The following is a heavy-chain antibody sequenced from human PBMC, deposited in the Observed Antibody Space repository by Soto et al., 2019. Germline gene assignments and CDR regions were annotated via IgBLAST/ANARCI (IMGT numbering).Heavy chain of an antibody. D-gene: IGHD2-21*02. CDR3: ARDSRTSGDCGGDCYSPYYCFDP. V-gene: IGHV1-18*01. J-gene: IGHJ5*02. Sequence: QVQLVQSGAEVKKPGASVKVSCKASGYTFTSYGISWVRQAPGQGLEWMGWISAYNGNTNYAHKLQGRVTMTTDTSTSTADMELRSLISDHTAVYYCARDSRTSGDCGGDCYSPYYCFDPWGQGTLVTVSS. CDR2: ISAYNGNT. CDR1: GYTFTSYG.